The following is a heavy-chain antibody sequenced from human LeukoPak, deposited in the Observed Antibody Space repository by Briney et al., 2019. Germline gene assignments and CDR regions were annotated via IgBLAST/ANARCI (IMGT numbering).Heavy chain of an antibody. CDR2: IYHSGTT. CDR1: GGSISSKW. D-gene: IGHD3-22*01. V-gene: IGHV4-4*02. CDR3: ARTLYDSGGYYSYGAFDV. Sequence: PSETLSLTCAVSGGSISSKWWSWVRQPPGKGLEWIGEIYHSGTTNYKPSLKRRVTISVDKSKNQVSLKLSSVTAADTAVYYCARTLYDSGGYYSYGAFDVWGQGTMVTVSS. J-gene: IGHJ3*01.